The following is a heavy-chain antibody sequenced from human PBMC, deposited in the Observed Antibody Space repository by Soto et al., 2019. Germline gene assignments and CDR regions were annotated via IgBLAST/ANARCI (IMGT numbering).Heavy chain of an antibody. CDR1: GFIFSNYG. Sequence: QVQLVESGGGVVQPGTSLTLSCSASGFIFSNYGMHWVRQAPGKGLEWVSIISYDGSRKHYIDSVKGRFTISRDNSKNTLDRQMNSLRAEDTAVYYCAKDIHPGRDTYHYGADYWGQGTLVAVSS. D-gene: IGHD5-12*01. CDR3: AKDIHPGRDTYHYGADY. J-gene: IGHJ4*02. CDR2: ISYDGSRK. V-gene: IGHV3-30*18.